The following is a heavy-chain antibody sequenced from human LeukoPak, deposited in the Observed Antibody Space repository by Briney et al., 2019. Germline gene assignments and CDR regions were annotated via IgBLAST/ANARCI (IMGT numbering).Heavy chain of an antibody. Sequence: PSETLSLTCTVSGGSISSYYWSWIRQPPGKGLEWIGYIYYSGSTNYNTSLKSRVTISVDTSKNQFSLKLSSVTAADTAVYYCARVVFSGGSCVFDYWGQGTLVTVSS. CDR1: GGSISSYY. CDR3: ARVVFSGGSCVFDY. CDR2: IYYSGST. D-gene: IGHD2-15*01. J-gene: IGHJ4*02. V-gene: IGHV4-59*01.